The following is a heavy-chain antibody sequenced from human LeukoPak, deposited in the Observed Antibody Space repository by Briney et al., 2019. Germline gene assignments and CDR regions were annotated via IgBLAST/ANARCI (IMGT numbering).Heavy chain of an antibody. J-gene: IGHJ4*02. V-gene: IGHV1-69*05. CDR3: ARVVGENNFDY. CDR1: GGTFSSYA. Sequence: SVKVSCKASGGTFSSYAISWVRQAPGQGLEWMGGIIPIFGTANYAQKFQGRVTITTDESTSTAYMELSSLRSEDTAVYYCARVVGENNFDYWGQGTLVTVSS. CDR2: IIPIFGTA.